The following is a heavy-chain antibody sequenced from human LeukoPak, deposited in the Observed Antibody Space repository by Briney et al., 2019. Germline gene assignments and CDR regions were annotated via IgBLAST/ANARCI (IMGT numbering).Heavy chain of an antibody. Sequence: GGSLRLSCAASGFTFSSYWMSWVRQAPGKGLEWVANIKQDGSEKYYVDSVKGRFTISRGNAKNSLYLQMNSLRAEDTAVYYCARRVGKWLRFNYFDYWGQGTLATVSS. CDR3: ARRVGKWLRFNYFDY. J-gene: IGHJ4*02. CDR1: GFTFSSYW. V-gene: IGHV3-7*01. CDR2: IKQDGSEK. D-gene: IGHD5-12*01.